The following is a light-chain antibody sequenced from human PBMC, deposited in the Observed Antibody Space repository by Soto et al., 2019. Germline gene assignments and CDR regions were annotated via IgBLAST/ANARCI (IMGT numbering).Light chain of an antibody. J-gene: IGKJ4*01. V-gene: IGKV3-11*01. Sequence: EIVLTQSPATLSLSPGERATLSCRASHSVSSDLLWYQQKPGQSPRLLISNASNRATGIPARFSGSGSGTDFTLTISSLEPEDFTVYYCQQRNKWPLSFGGGTRVEIK. CDR1: HSVSSD. CDR2: NAS. CDR3: QQRNKWPLS.